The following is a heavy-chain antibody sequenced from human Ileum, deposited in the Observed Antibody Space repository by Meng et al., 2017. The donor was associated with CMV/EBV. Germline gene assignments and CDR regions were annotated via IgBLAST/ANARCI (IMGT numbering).Heavy chain of an antibody. Sequence: GESLKISCVASDNSVRYYAMDWVRQAPGKGLEWVSGISGSGVSTNYADSVKGRFTISRDNSKNMLYLQMDSLKPEDTAIYYCAKPMGATAYYFDYWGQGTLVTVSS. J-gene: IGHJ4*02. V-gene: IGHV3-23*01. D-gene: IGHD1-26*01. CDR1: DNSVRYYA. CDR3: AKPMGATAYYFDY. CDR2: ISGSGVST.